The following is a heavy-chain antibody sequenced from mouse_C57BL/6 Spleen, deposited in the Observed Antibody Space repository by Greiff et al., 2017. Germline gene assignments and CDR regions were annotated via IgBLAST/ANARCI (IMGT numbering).Heavy chain of an antibody. D-gene: IGHD1-1*01. CDR3: AREDGSSYVGYFDV. J-gene: IGHJ1*03. Sequence: QVQLQQSGPELVKPGASVKLSCKASGYTFTSYDINWVKQRPGQGLEWIGWIYPRDGSTKYNEKFKGKATLTVDTSSSTVYMELHSLTSEDSAVYVCAREDGSSYVGYFDVWGTGTTVTVSS. V-gene: IGHV1-85*01. CDR1: GYTFTSYD. CDR2: IYPRDGST.